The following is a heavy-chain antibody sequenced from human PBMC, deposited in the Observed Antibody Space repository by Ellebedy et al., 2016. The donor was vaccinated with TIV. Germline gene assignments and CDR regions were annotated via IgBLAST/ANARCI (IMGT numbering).Heavy chain of an antibody. Sequence: GESLKISXAASGFTFSNYWMYWVRQAPGKGLEWVSSINSGSNYIFYADSVKGRFTISRDNAKNSVYLQMSSLRAEDTALYYCATHPAAPLAGTPGYAFDIWGQGTMVTVSS. V-gene: IGHV3-21*06. J-gene: IGHJ3*02. D-gene: IGHD1-1*01. CDR1: GFTFSNYW. CDR3: ATHPAAPLAGTPGYAFDI. CDR2: INSGSNYI.